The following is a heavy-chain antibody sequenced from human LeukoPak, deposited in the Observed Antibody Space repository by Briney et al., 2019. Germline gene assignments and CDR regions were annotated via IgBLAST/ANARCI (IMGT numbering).Heavy chain of an antibody. V-gene: IGHV1-69*05. D-gene: IGHD3-22*01. Sequence: SVKVSCKASGGSFSNYVITWVRQAPGQGLEWMGGIIPIFGTANYAQKFQGRVTITTDESTSTAYMELSSLRSEDTAVYYCASAYDSSSGIDYWGQGTLVTVSS. J-gene: IGHJ4*02. CDR3: ASAYDSSSGIDY. CDR2: IIPIFGTA. CDR1: GGSFSNYV.